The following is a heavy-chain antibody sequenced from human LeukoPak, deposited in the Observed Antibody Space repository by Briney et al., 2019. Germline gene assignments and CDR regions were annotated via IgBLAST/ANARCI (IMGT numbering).Heavy chain of an antibody. CDR2: INPNSGGT. Sequence: GASVKVSCKASGYTFTVYYMHWVRQAPGQGLEWMGWINPNSGGTNYVQRFQGRVTMTRDTSISTAYMELSRLRSDDTAVYYCARGEYYDRSAYCFDWGQGTMVTVSS. J-gene: IGHJ4*02. CDR3: ARGEYYDRSAYCFD. D-gene: IGHD3-22*01. CDR1: GYTFTVYY. V-gene: IGHV1-2*02.